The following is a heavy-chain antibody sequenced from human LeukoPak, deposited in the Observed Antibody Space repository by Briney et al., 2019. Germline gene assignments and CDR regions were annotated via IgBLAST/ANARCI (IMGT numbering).Heavy chain of an antibody. V-gene: IGHV3-64*02. CDR1: GFTLSTFS. J-gene: IGHJ4*02. Sequence: PGGSLRLSCAASGFTLSTFSMHWVRQSSGRGLEYVSAINYKGGTTYYADSVKGRFTISRDNSKNTLYLQMASLRDEDMGVYYCARVGPATAFDYWGQGTQDTVSS. CDR2: INYKGGTT. CDR3: ARVGPATAFDY.